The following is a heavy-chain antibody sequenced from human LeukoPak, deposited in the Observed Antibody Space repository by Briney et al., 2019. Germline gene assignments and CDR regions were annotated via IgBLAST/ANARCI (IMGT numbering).Heavy chain of an antibody. V-gene: IGHV1-2*02. Sequence: ASVKVSCKASGYTLTDYYLHWVRQAPGQGLKWMGWINPNSGATHYAQSFQARVTMTKDTSIASSYMELTGLKSDDTAVYYCAKTHRLEWKLLSGCFDFWGQGTLVTVSS. CDR1: GYTLTDYY. D-gene: IGHD1-26*01. CDR3: AKTHRLEWKLLSGCFDF. CDR2: INPNSGAT. J-gene: IGHJ4*02.